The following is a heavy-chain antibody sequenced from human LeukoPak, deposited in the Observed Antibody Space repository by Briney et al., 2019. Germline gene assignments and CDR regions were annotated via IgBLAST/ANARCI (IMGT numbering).Heavy chain of an antibody. D-gene: IGHD3-10*01. J-gene: IGHJ4*02. V-gene: IGHV3-7*03. Sequence: PGGSLRLSCAASGFNFSSYWMTWVRQAPGKGLEWVANIKQDGSEKYYVDSLKGRFTISRDNAKNSLYLQMNSLRADDTGVYYCARDRRGPFDYWGQGTLVTVSS. CDR3: ARDRRGPFDY. CDR2: IKQDGSEK. CDR1: GFNFSSYW.